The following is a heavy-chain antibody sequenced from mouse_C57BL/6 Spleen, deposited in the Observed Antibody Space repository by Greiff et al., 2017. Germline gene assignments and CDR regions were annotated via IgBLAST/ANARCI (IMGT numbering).Heavy chain of an antibody. CDR3: ARQDYYGSRPFDY. CDR1: GFTFSDYY. V-gene: IGHV5-12*01. CDR2: ISNGGGST. D-gene: IGHD1-1*01. Sequence: EVQRVESGGGLVQPGGSLKLSCAASGFTFSDYYMYWVRQTPEKRLEWVAYISNGGGSTYYPDTVKGRFTISRDNAKNTLYLQMSRLKSEDTAMYYCARQDYYGSRPFDYWGQGTTLTVSS. J-gene: IGHJ2*01.